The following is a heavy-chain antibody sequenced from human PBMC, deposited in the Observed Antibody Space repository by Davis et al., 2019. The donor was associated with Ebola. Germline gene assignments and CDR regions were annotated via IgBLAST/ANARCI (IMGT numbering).Heavy chain of an antibody. CDR2: IFHSGST. CDR1: GGSISSGDYS. V-gene: IGHV4-30-2*01. J-gene: IGHJ4*02. CDR3: ARAPYSSFVSPFDY. Sequence: MPSETLSLTCTVSGGSISSGDYSWSWIRQPPGKGLEWIGYIFHSGSTFSTPSLKSRVTISVDRSKNQFSLKLSSVTAADTAVYYCARAPYSSFVSPFDYWGQGTLVTVSS. D-gene: IGHD6-6*01.